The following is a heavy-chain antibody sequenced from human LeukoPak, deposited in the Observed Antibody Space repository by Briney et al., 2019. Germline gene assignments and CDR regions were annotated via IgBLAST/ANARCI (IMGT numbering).Heavy chain of an antibody. CDR3: VRHVTITYAHFDS. CDR2: IYYSGST. Sequence: SETLSLTCTVSGGSISSGDYYWSWIRQPPGKGLEWIGYIYYSGSTYYNPSLKSRVTISVDTSKNQFSLKLSSVTAADTAVYYCVRHVTITYAHFDSWGQGVPVTVSS. CDR1: GGSISSGDYY. J-gene: IGHJ4*02. V-gene: IGHV4-30-4*08. D-gene: IGHD2-2*01.